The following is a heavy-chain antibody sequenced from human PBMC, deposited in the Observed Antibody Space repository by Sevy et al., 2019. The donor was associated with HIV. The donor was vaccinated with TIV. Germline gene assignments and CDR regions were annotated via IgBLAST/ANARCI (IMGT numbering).Heavy chain of an antibody. J-gene: IGHJ4*02. V-gene: IGHV5-51*01. D-gene: IGHD6-6*01. CDR1: GYTFTSQW. CDR3: ASGQQIIALRPDY. Sequence: GESLKISCKGSGYTFTSQWIAWVRQMPGKGLEWMGIFYPDDSDTRYSPSFQGHVTISADKCISTAYLQWRSLKASDTAMYYCASGQQIIALRPDYWGQGTLVTVSS. CDR2: FYPDDSDT.